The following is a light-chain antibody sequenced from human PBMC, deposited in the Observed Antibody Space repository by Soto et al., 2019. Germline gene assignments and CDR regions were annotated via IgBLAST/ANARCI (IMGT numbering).Light chain of an antibody. J-gene: IGKJ1*01. CDR3: HQRQSWPRT. CDR1: QSVSSSY. V-gene: IGKV3-20*01. Sequence: EIVLTQSPGTLSLSPVERATLSCRASQSVSSSYLAWYQQKPGQAPRLLIYGASIRAAGIPARFSASGSGTDFTLTISDVQPEDFALYYCHQRQSWPRTFGQGTKVDIK. CDR2: GAS.